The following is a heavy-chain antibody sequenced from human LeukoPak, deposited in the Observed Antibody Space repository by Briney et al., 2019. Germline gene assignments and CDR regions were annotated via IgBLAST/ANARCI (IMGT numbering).Heavy chain of an antibody. J-gene: IGHJ4*02. CDR2: INSDGSST. V-gene: IGHV3-74*01. CDR3: AREKDPLAPFDY. Sequence: PGGSLRLSCAASGFTFSSYAMSWVRQAPGKGLVWVSRINSDGSSTSYADSVKGRFTISRDNAKNTLYLQMNSLRAEDTAVYYCAREKDPLAPFDYWGQGTLVTVSS. CDR1: GFTFSSYA.